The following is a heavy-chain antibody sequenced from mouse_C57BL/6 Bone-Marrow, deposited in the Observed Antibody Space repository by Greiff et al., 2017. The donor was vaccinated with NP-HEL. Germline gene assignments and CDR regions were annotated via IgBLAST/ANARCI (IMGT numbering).Heavy chain of an antibody. J-gene: IGHJ1*03. CDR1: GFTFSDFY. D-gene: IGHD1-1*01. CDR3: ARAHLYYGSSDWYFDV. Sequence: EVNVVESGGGLVQSGRSLRLSCATSGFTFSDFYMEWVRQAPGKGLEWIAASRNKANDYTTEYSASVKGRFIVSRDTSQSILYLQMNALRAEDTAIYYCARAHLYYGSSDWYFDVWGTGTTVTVSS. V-gene: IGHV7-1*01. CDR2: SRNKANDYTT.